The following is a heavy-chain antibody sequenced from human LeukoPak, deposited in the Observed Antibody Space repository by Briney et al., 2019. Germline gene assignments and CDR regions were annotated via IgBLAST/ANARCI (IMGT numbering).Heavy chain of an antibody. CDR1: GGSISSSNYY. J-gene: IGHJ4*02. Sequence: PSETLSLTCTVSGGSISSSNYYWGWIRQPPGKGLEWIGSIYYSGSTYYNPSLKSRVTISVDTSKNQFSLKLSSVTAADTAVYYCARDSLEPPLDYWGQGTLVTVSS. CDR3: ARDSLEPPLDY. D-gene: IGHD1-1*01. CDR2: IYYSGST. V-gene: IGHV4-39*07.